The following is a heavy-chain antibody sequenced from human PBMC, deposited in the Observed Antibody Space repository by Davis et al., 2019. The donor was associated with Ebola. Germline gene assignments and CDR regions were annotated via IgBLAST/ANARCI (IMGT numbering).Heavy chain of an antibody. V-gene: IGHV4-59*08. CDR1: GGSICSYY. CDR3: ARLGYSSSWPFDY. CDR2: IYYSGST. J-gene: IGHJ4*02. D-gene: IGHD6-13*01. Sequence: SETLSLTCTVSGGSICSYYWSWIRQPPGKGLEWIGYIYYSGSTNYNPSLKSRVTISVDTSKNQFSLKLSSVTAADTAVYYCARLGYSSSWPFDYWGQGTLVTVSS.